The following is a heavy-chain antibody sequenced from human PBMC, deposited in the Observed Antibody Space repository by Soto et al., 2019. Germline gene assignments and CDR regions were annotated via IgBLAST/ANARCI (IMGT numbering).Heavy chain of an antibody. CDR3: ARQGHGYHLYDF. CDR2: IYPGDSDT. CDR1: GYSFSTYW. J-gene: IGHJ4*02. Sequence: GASLKISCEGSGYSFSTYWLGWVRQMPGKGLEWIGIIYPGDSDTRYSPSFQGQVTISADKSINTAYIQWSSLKASDTAMYYCARQGHGYHLYDFWGQGTLVNVSS. V-gene: IGHV5-51*01. D-gene: IGHD5-12*01.